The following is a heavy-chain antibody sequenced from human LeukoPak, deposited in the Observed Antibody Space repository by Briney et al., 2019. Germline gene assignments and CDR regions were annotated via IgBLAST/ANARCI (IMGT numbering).Heavy chain of an antibody. D-gene: IGHD4-11*01. CDR2: INPNTAKS. CDR3: VRHLLTTFDY. Sequence: ASVKVSCKTSGYTFNSYGISWVRQAPGQGPEWMGWINPNTAKSGYAQKFRGRVTITRDTSISTAYMELSSLRSEDTAVYYCVRHLLTTFDYWGQGTLVTVSS. J-gene: IGHJ4*02. V-gene: IGHV1-8*03. CDR1: GYTFNSYG.